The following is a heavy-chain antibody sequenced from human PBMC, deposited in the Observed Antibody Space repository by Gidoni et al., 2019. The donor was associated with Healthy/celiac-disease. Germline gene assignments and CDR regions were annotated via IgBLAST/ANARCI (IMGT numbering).Heavy chain of an antibody. CDR1: GFTFSSFD. CDR2: IGTAGDP. V-gene: IGHV3-13*05. CDR3: ARGGDSSGWEFDY. J-gene: IGHJ4*02. Sequence: EVQLVAYGGGLVQTGGSLRLSCAASGFTFSSFDMHWVRQATGKGLAWVSAIGTAGDPYYPGSVKGRFTISRENAKNSLYLQMNILRAGDTAVYYCARGGDSSGWEFDYWGQGTLVTVSS. D-gene: IGHD6-19*01.